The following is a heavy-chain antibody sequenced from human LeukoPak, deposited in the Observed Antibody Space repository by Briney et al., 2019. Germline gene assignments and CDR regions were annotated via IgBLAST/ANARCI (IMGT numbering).Heavy chain of an antibody. J-gene: IGHJ4*02. CDR1: GFTFSSYW. CDR2: ISGSGGST. Sequence: PGGSLRLSCAASGFTFSSYWMHWVRQAPGKGLEWVSAISGSGGSTYYADSVKGRFTISRDNSKNTLYLQMNSLRAEDTAVYYCAKDTSQWLVQFGYWGQGTLVTVSS. D-gene: IGHD6-19*01. CDR3: AKDTSQWLVQFGY. V-gene: IGHV3-23*01.